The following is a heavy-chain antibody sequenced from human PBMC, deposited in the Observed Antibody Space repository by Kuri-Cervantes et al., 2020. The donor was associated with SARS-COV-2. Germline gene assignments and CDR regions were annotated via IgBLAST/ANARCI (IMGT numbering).Heavy chain of an antibody. CDR3: ASLGSGRLLWFTN. Sequence: SVKVSCKASGYTFTSYDINWVRQATRKGLEWMGWMNLNSGNTGYAQKFQGRVTMTRNTSISTHYVELSSLRSEDTAVYYCASLGSGRLLWFTNWGQGTLVTVSS. J-gene: IGHJ4*02. CDR2: MNLNSGNT. D-gene: IGHD3-10*01. CDR1: GYTFTSYD. V-gene: IGHV1-8*02.